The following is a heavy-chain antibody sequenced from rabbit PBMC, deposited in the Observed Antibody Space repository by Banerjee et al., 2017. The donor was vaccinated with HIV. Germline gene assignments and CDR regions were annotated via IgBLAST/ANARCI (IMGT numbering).Heavy chain of an antibody. CDR1: GFDFSSYG. J-gene: IGHJ4*01. Sequence: QEQLVESGGGLVQPGGSLKLSCKASGFDFSSYGVSWVRQAPGKGLEWIACIYAGSSGSRDYASWANGRFTITRSTSLNTVTLQMTSLTAADTATYFCARGDTGSRHSPFNLWGPGTLVT. CDR3: ARGDTGSRHSPFNL. CDR2: IYAGSSGSR. D-gene: IGHD1-1*01. V-gene: IGHV1S47*01.